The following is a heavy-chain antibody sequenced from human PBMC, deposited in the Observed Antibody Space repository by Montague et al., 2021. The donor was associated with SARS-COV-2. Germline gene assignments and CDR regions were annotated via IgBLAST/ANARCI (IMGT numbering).Heavy chain of an antibody. CDR2: IYYSGST. CDR1: GGSISSGGYY. Sequence: TLSLTCTVSGGSISSGGYYWSWIRQHPGKGLEGIGYIYYSGSTYYNPSLKSRVTISVDTSKNQFSLKMSPVTAADTAVYYCARSPEPMIILIITSLNWYFDLWGRGTLVTVSS. D-gene: IGHD3-22*01. J-gene: IGHJ2*01. CDR3: ARSPEPMIILIITSLNWYFDL. V-gene: IGHV4-31*03.